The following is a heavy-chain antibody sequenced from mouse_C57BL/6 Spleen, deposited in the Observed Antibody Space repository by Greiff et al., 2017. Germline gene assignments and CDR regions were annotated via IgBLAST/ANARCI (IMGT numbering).Heavy chain of an antibody. J-gene: IGHJ2*01. CDR3: AVITTVVAPD. CDR2: INPSSGYT. V-gene: IGHV1-4*01. CDR1: GYTFTSYT. Sequence: QVHVKQSGAELARPGASVKMSCKASGYTFTSYTMHWVKQRPGQGLEWIGYINPSSGYTKYNQKFKDKATLTADKSSSTAYMQLSSLTSEDSAVYYCAVITTVVAPDWGQGTTLTVSS. D-gene: IGHD1-1*01.